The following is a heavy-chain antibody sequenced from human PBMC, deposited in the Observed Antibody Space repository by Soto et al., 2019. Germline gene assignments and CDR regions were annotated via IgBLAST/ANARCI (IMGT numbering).Heavy chain of an antibody. D-gene: IGHD3-22*01. V-gene: IGHV3-7*04. CDR1: GFTFSSYW. CDR3: ARGDYYDISGPFSDAFDI. Sequence: GSLRLSCAASGFTFSSYWMSWVRQAPGKGLEWVANIKPDGSQKWYVDSVKGRFTISRDNAKSSLSLQMGSLRAEDTAVYYCARGDYYDISGPFSDAFDIWGQGTMVTVSS. J-gene: IGHJ3*02. CDR2: IKPDGSQK.